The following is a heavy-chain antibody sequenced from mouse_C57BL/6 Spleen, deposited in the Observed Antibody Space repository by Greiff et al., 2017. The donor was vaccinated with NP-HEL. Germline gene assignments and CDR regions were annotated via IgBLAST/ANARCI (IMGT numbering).Heavy chain of an antibody. D-gene: IGHD1-1*01. Sequence: VQLQQPGAELERPGTSVKLSCKASGYTFTSYGISWVKQRPGQGLEWIGEIHPTSGNTNYNEKFKGKATMTVDKSSSTAYMELRSLTSEDSAVYSCAREGEVLRCSFAAWGEGTMVTVSS. J-gene: IGHJ1*01. CDR3: AREGEVLRCSFAA. CDR1: GYTFTSYG. CDR2: IHPTSGNT. V-gene: IGHV1-81*01.